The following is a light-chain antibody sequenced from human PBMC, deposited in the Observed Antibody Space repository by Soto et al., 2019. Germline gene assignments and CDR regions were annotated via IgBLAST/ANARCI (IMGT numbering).Light chain of an antibody. CDR3: QQANGFPHT. CDR1: QDIRGW. Sequence: DVQMTQSPSSVSASVGDRVTITCRASQDIRGWLTWYQQKPGQAPKLLIYATATLQNGVPFRFSGSGSGTDYTLTISDLQPEDFATYSCQQANGFPHTFGQGTRLDIK. CDR2: ATA. V-gene: IGKV1-12*01. J-gene: IGKJ2*01.